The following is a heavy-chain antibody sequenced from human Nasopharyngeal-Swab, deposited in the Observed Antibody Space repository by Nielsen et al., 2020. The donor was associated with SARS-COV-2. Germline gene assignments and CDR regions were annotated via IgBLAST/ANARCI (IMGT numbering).Heavy chain of an antibody. CDR3: ANRRGSSWHPYCFDF. J-gene: IGHJ4*02. CDR1: GFTFSSYA. Sequence: GGSLRLSCAASGFTFSSYAMSWVRQAPGKGLEWVSAISASGGSTYSADSVKGRFTISRDNSKNTLYLQMNSLRAEDTAVYYCANRRGSSWHPYCFDFWGQGTLATVSS. CDR2: ISASGGST. V-gene: IGHV3-23*01. D-gene: IGHD6-13*01.